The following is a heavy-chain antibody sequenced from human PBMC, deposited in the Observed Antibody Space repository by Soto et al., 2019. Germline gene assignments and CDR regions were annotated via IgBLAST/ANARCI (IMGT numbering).Heavy chain of an antibody. D-gene: IGHD1-26*01. CDR1: GYTFIRYG. CDR3: ARDGGELTPWFDP. V-gene: IGHV1-18*01. CDR2: ISAYNGNT. Sequence: ASVKVSCKASGYTFIRYGISLVRQAPGQGLEWMGWISAYNGNTNYAQKFQGRVTMSTDTSTSTAYMELRSLRSDDTAVYYCARDGGELTPWFDPWGQGTLVTVSS. J-gene: IGHJ5*02.